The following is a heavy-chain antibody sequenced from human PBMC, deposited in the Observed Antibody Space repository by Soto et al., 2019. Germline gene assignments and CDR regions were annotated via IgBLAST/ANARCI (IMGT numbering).Heavy chain of an antibody. Sequence: QVQLVQSGAEVKKPGSSVKVSCKASGGTFSSYTISWVRQAPGQGLEWMGRIIPILGIANYAQKFQGRVKITADKSTSTAYMELSSLRSEDTAVYYCARASRPPYCSGGSCYSNYWGQGTLVTVSS. CDR2: IIPILGIA. V-gene: IGHV1-69*02. CDR3: ARASRPPYCSGGSCYSNY. J-gene: IGHJ4*02. CDR1: GGTFSSYT. D-gene: IGHD2-15*01.